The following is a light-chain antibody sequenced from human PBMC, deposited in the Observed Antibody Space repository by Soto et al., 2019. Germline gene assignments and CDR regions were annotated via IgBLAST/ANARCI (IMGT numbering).Light chain of an antibody. CDR3: LQDHDYPWT. CDR1: QGIRND. V-gene: IGKV1-6*01. J-gene: IGKJ1*01. Sequence: AIQLTQSPSSLSASVGDRVTITCRASQGIRNDLGWYQQKPGKAPKLLIHAASSLQSGVTSRFSGSGSGTDFTLPISSLQPEDLASYYCLQDHDYPWTFGQGTKVDIK. CDR2: AAS.